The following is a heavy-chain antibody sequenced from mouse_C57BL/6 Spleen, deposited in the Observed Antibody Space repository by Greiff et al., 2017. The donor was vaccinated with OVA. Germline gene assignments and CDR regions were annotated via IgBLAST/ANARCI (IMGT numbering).Heavy chain of an antibody. J-gene: IGHJ1*03. CDR3: ARLTGTRWYFDV. CDR2: ISSGGSYT. D-gene: IGHD4-1*01. Sequence: EVQLVASGGDLVKPGGSLKLSCAASGFPFSRSGLSWVRQTPDKRLEWVATISSGGSYTYYPDSVKGRFTISRDNAKNTLYLQMSSLKSEDTAMYYCARLTGTRWYFDVWGTGTTVTVSS. V-gene: IGHV5-6*01. CDR1: GFPFSRSG.